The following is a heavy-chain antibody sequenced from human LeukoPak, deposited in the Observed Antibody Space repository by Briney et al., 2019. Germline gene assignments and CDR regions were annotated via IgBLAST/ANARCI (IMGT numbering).Heavy chain of an antibody. J-gene: IGHJ4*02. CDR3: ARGAVAVAGRGSHFDN. CDR2: IYYSGST. Sequence: SETLSLTCTVSGGSISSYYWSWIRQPPGKGPEWIGYIYYSGSTNYNPSLKSRVTISVDTSKNQFSLQLSSVTAADTAVYYCARGAVAVAGRGSHFDNWGQGALVTVSS. CDR1: GGSISSYY. D-gene: IGHD6-19*01. V-gene: IGHV4-59*08.